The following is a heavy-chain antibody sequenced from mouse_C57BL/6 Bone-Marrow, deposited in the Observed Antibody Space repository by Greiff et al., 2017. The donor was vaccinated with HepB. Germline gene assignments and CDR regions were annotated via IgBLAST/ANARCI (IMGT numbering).Heavy chain of an antibody. CDR3: AREDPYDGSSCDY. CDR1: GYTFTSYW. J-gene: IGHJ2*01. Sequence: QVQLQQPGAELVRPGTSVKLSCKASGYTFTSYWMHWVKQRPGQGLEWIGVIDPSDSYTNYNQKFKGKATLTVDTSSSTAYMQLSSLTSEDSAVYYCAREDPYDGSSCDYWGQGTTLTVSS. D-gene: IGHD1-1*01. CDR2: IDPSDSYT. V-gene: IGHV1-59*01.